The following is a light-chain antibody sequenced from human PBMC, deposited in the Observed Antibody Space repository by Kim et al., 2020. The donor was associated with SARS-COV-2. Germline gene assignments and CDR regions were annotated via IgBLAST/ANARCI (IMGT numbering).Light chain of an antibody. J-gene: IGKJ1*01. CDR2: GAS. CDR3: QQYNSWWT. V-gene: IGKV3-15*01. Sequence: EIVMTQYPATLSVSPGERVTLSCRASQSVSSNSAWYQQKPGQAPRLLIYGASTRAAGIPDRISGSGSGTEFTLTISSLQSEDFAVYYCQQYNSWWTFGQGTKVDIK. CDR1: QSVSSN.